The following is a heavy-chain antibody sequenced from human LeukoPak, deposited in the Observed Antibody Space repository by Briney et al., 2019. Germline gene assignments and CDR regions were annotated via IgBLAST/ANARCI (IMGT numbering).Heavy chain of an antibody. Sequence: GGSLRLSCEASGFTFSSYWMNWVRQAPGKGLEWVANIKQDGSEKYYVDSVKGRFTISRDNAKNSLYLQMNSLRAEDTAVYYCAELGITMIGGVWGKGTTVTISS. CDR1: GFTFSSYW. D-gene: IGHD3-10*02. CDR3: AELGITMIGGV. CDR2: IKQDGSEK. V-gene: IGHV3-7*01. J-gene: IGHJ6*04.